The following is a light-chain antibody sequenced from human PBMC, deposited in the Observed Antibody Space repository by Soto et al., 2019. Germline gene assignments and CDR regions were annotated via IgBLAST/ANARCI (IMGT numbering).Light chain of an antibody. Sequence: EVVLTQSPSTLSLSPGERATLSFRASQSVSSSYLAWYQQKPGQAPRLXSYGASSRATGIPDRFSGSGSGTDFTLTISRLQPEDFEVYYCQQYGSSAITFGQGTRLEIK. CDR1: QSVSSSY. J-gene: IGKJ5*01. CDR2: GAS. CDR3: QQYGSSAIT. V-gene: IGKV3-20*01.